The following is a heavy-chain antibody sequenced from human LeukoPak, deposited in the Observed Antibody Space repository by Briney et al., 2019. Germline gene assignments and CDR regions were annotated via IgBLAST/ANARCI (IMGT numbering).Heavy chain of an antibody. CDR3: ARDSGSRVGGGMDV. CDR1: GFTFSSYG. D-gene: IGHD1-26*01. Sequence: GRSLRLSCAASGFTFSSYGMHWVRQAPGKGLEWVAVIWHDGSNKYYADSVKGRFTISRDNSKNTPYLQMNSLRAEDTAVYYCARDSGSRVGGGMDVWGQGTTVTVSS. J-gene: IGHJ6*02. V-gene: IGHV3-33*01. CDR2: IWHDGSNK.